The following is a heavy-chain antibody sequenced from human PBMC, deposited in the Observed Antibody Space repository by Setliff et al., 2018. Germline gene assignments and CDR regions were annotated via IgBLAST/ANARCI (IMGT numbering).Heavy chain of an antibody. CDR1: GFTFSDFS. CDR2: ISSTSKYI. CDR3: ARVAMGASCSGTSCQKYRFDY. D-gene: IGHD2-2*01. J-gene: IGHJ4*02. Sequence: LRLSCAASGFTFSDFSINWVRQAPGKGLEWVSSISSTSKYIFYADSVEGRFSISRDNAENSLYLQMNSLRTEDTAVYFCARVAMGASCSGTSCQKYRFDYWGQGTLVTSPQ. V-gene: IGHV3-21*01.